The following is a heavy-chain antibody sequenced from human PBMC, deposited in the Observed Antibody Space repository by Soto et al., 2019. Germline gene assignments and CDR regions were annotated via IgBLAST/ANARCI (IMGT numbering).Heavy chain of an antibody. D-gene: IGHD6-13*01. J-gene: IGHJ6*02. CDR1: GYTFTSYA. CDR2: INAGNGNT. Sequence: ASVKVSCKASGYTFTSYAMHWVRQAPGQRLEWMGWINAGNGNTKYSQKFQGRVTITRDTSASTAYMELSSLRSEDTAVYYCARDLDSSRYYYYYGMDVWGQGTTVTVSS. CDR3: ARDLDSSRYYYYYGMDV. V-gene: IGHV1-3*01.